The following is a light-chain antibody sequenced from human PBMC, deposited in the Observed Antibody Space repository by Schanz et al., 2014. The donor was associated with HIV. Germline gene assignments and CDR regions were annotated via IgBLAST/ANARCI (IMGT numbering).Light chain of an antibody. CDR3: QQPASYPLT. Sequence: DIQMTQSPSAVSASVGDRVTITCRASQDINNHLVWFQQKPGKVPKRLMYAASSLQSGVPSRFSGSGSGTEFTLTISSLQPEDFATYYCQQPASYPLTFGGGTKVEIK. J-gene: IGKJ4*01. CDR1: QDINNH. CDR2: AAS. V-gene: IGKV1-17*03.